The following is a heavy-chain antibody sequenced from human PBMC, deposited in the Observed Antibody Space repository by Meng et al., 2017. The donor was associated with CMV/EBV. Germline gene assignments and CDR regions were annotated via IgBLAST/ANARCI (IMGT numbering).Heavy chain of an antibody. J-gene: IGHJ6*02. CDR1: GGTFSSYA. CDR3: ALGGMLPAAEYGMDV. Sequence: SVKVSCKASGGTFSSYAISWVRQAPGQGLEWMGGIIPILGIANYAQKFQGRVTITADKSTSTAYMELSSLRSEDTAVYYCALGGMLPAAEYGMDVWGQGTTVTVSS. CDR2: IIPILGIA. V-gene: IGHV1-69*10. D-gene: IGHD2-2*01.